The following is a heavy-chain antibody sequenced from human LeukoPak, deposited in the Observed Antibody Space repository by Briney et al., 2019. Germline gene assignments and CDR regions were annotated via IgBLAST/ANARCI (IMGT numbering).Heavy chain of an antibody. CDR3: ARVGLGSGSSVAFDI. J-gene: IGHJ3*02. Sequence: GGSLRLSCAASGFTFSSYSMNWVRQAPGKGLEWVSYISSSGSTIYYADSVKGRFTISRDNAKNSLYLQMNSLRAEDTAVYYCARVGLGSGSSVAFDIWGQGTMVTVSS. V-gene: IGHV3-48*04. CDR2: ISSSGSTI. CDR1: GFTFSSYS. D-gene: IGHD3-10*01.